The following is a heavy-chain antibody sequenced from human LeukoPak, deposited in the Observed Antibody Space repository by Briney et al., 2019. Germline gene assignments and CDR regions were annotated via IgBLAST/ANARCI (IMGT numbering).Heavy chain of an antibody. D-gene: IGHD3-22*01. Sequence: GESLKISCKGSGYSFSNYWIGWVRQMPGKGLEWMGIIYPGDSDTRYSPSFQGQVTISADKSISTAYLQWSSLKASDTAMYYCARQGDYYDSSGYYFDAFDIWGQGTMVTVSS. CDR1: GYSFSNYW. CDR2: IYPGDSDT. J-gene: IGHJ3*02. V-gene: IGHV5-51*01. CDR3: ARQGDYYDSSGYYFDAFDI.